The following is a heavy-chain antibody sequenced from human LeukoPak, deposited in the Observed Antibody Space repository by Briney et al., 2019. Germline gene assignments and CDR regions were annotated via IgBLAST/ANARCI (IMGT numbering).Heavy chain of an antibody. CDR1: GFTFSGYP. Sequence: PGGSLRLSCAASGFTFSGYPIHWVRQAPGKGLEWVAVISYDGSNKYYADSVKGRFTISRDNSKNTLYLQMNGLRAEDTAVYFCAREFGSGTFDWGQGTLVTVSS. V-gene: IGHV3-30*14. CDR3: AREFGSGTFD. CDR2: ISYDGSNK. D-gene: IGHD2-2*01. J-gene: IGHJ4*02.